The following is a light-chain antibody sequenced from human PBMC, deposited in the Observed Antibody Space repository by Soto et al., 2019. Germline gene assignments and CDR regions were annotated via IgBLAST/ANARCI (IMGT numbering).Light chain of an antibody. CDR2: KDS. J-gene: IGLJ2*01. CDR3: QSADSSGTYVV. CDR1: ALPKQY. V-gene: IGLV3-25*03. Sequence: ALTQPPSVSVSPGQTARITCSGDALPKQYAYWYQQKPGQAPVLVIYKDSERPSGIPERFSGSSSGTTVTLTISGVQAEDEADYYCQSADSSGTYVVFGGGTKLTVL.